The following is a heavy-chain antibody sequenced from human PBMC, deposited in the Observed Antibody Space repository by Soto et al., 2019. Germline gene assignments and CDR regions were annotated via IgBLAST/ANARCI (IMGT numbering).Heavy chain of an antibody. CDR3: ARESPILGESHFDY. D-gene: IGHD3-16*01. CDR1: GGSISSGGYS. Sequence: SETLSLTCAVSGGSISSGGYSWSWIRQPPGKGLEWIGYIYHSGSTYYNPSLKSRVTISVDRSKNQFSLKLSSVTAADTAVYYCARESPILGESHFDYWGQGTLVTVSS. V-gene: IGHV4-30-2*01. CDR2: IYHSGST. J-gene: IGHJ4*02.